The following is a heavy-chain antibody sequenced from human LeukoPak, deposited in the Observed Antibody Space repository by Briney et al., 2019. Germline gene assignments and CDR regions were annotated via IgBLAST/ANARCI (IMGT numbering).Heavy chain of an antibody. CDR1: GFTFDDYT. Sequence: PGGSLRLSCAASGFTFDDYTMHWVRQAPGKGLEWVSLISWDGGSTYCADSVKGRFTISRDNAKNSLYLQMNSLRAEDTAVYYCARLSYAPRKYYYYYYYMDVWGKGTTVTVSS. D-gene: IGHD2-2*01. V-gene: IGHV3-43*01. CDR3: ARLSYAPRKYYYYYYYMDV. CDR2: ISWDGGST. J-gene: IGHJ6*03.